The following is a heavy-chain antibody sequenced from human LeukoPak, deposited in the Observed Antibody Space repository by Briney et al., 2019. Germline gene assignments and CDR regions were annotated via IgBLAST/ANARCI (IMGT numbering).Heavy chain of an antibody. Sequence: GASVKVSCKASGYTFTGYYMHWVRQAPGQGLEWMGWINPNSGGTNYAQKFQGRVTMTRDTPISTAYMELSRLRSDDTAVYYCARGLLRMVRGVTAFDYWGQGTLVTVSS. V-gene: IGHV1-2*02. D-gene: IGHD3-10*01. CDR2: INPNSGGT. CDR1: GYTFTGYY. J-gene: IGHJ4*02. CDR3: ARGLLRMVRGVTAFDY.